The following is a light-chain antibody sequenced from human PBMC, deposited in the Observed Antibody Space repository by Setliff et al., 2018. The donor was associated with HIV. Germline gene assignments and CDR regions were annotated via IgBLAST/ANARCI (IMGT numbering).Light chain of an antibody. CDR2: EVS. Sequence: QSVLTQPASVSGSPGQSITISCTGTSSDVGSYNSVSWFQQHPGKAPKLVIYEVSDRPSGVSNRFSGSNSGNTASLTISGLQAEDEADYYCSSYTSSGYVFGTGTKVTVL. CDR1: SSDVGSYNS. J-gene: IGLJ1*01. V-gene: IGLV2-14*01. CDR3: SSYTSSGYV.